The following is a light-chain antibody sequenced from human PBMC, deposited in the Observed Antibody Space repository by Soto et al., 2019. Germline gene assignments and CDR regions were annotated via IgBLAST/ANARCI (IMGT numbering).Light chain of an antibody. V-gene: IGKV1-5*03. CDR1: QSISSW. CDR2: MAS. CDR3: QHYNDYSRI. J-gene: IGKJ1*01. Sequence: DIQMTQSPSTLSASIGDRVTITCRASQSISSWLAWYHQKPVKAPKLLIYMASNLQSGVPSRFSGSGSGPEFNLTISSLQPDDFATYYCQHYNDYSRIFGQGTKVEIK.